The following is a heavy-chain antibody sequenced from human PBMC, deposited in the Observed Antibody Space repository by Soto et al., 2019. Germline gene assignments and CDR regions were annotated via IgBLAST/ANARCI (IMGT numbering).Heavy chain of an antibody. CDR2: INYRGTT. J-gene: IGHJ4*02. V-gene: IGHV4-31*03. D-gene: IGHD6-13*01. CDR1: GGPVINGDSY. CDR3: ARDAPGAAPY. Sequence: QVQLQESGPGLVKPSQTLSLTCTVSGGPVINGDSYLNWIRQHPEKGLEWMGYINYRGTTNYNAALKSRILISVDTSKNQFSLRLTSGTAADTAVYYCARDAPGAAPYWGQRTLVTVSS.